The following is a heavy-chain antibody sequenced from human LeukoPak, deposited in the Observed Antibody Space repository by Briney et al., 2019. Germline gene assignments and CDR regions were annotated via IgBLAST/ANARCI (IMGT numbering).Heavy chain of an antibody. D-gene: IGHD3-22*01. CDR3: ARHPFTYYYDSSGYYNYYYGMDV. J-gene: IGHJ6*02. CDR2: VNLQGST. CDR1: GGSISNTNW. V-gene: IGHV4-4*02. Sequence: SETLSLTCGVSGGSISNTNWWTWVRQPPGRGLEWIGEVNLQGSTNYNPSLKSRVAISVDKSENHISLKLTSVTAADTAVYYCARHPFTYYYDSSGYYNYYYGMDVWGQGTTVTVSS.